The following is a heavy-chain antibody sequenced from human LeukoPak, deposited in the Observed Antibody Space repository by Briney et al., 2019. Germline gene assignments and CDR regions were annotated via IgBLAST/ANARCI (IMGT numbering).Heavy chain of an antibody. J-gene: IGHJ4*02. CDR3: ARRRDGYNYVGTDY. Sequence: GESLKISCKGSGYSFTSYWFGWGRQMPGKGLEWMGINYPGDSDTTYSPSFQGQVTISADKSISTAYLQWSSLKASDTAMYYCARRRDGYNYVGTDYWGQGTLVTVSS. CDR1: GYSFTSYW. V-gene: IGHV5-51*01. D-gene: IGHD5-24*01. CDR2: NYPGDSDT.